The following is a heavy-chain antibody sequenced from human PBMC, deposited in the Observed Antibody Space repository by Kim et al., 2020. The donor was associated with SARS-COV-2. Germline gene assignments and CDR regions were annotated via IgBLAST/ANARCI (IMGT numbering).Heavy chain of an antibody. D-gene: IGHD6-19*01. CDR1: GDTVPGYH. J-gene: IGHJ4*02. V-gene: IGHV1-2*02. Sequence: ASVKVSCDSYGDTVPGYHIHWIRQAPGQGLELMGSVNSNAGRTTYAQQFQGRITLTRDMSTGVAYMHLTQLRFEDTATYYCAKEGRSGWDVDNWSPGTLVVVSS. CDR3: AKEGRSGWDVDN. CDR2: VNSNAGRT.